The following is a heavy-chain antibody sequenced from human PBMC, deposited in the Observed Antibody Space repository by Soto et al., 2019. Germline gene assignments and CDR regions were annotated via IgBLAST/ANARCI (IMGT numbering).Heavy chain of an antibody. CDR1: GFTFSSYA. CDR3: AKDNPHDFWSSYYTYQTF. J-gene: IGHJ4*02. Sequence: GGSLRLSCAASGFTFSSYAMSWVRQAPGKGLEWVSAISGSGGSTYYADSVKGRLPISRDNSKTTLYLQMNSLRAEDTAVYYYAKDNPHDFWSSYYTYQTFWGQGTLVTVSS. CDR2: ISGSGGST. D-gene: IGHD3-3*01. V-gene: IGHV3-23*01.